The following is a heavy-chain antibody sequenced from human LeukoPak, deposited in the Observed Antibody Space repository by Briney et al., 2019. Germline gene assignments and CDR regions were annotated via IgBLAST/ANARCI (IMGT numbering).Heavy chain of an antibody. CDR3: AKELGYCSSTSCHY. CDR2: IRYDGSNK. D-gene: IGHD2-2*01. Sequence: GGSLRLSCAASGFTFSSYWMHWVRQAPGKGLEWVAFIRYDGSNKYYADSVKGRFTISRDNSKNTLYLQMNSLRAEDTAVYYCAKELGYCSSTSCHYWGQGTLVTVSS. CDR1: GFTFSSYW. J-gene: IGHJ4*02. V-gene: IGHV3-30*02.